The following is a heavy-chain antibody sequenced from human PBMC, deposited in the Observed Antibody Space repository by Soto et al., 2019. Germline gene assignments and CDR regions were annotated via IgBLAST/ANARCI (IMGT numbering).Heavy chain of an antibody. J-gene: IGHJ5*02. D-gene: IGHD3-16*01. CDR1: GFTFSSYS. V-gene: IGHV3-21*01. CDR2: ISSSSSYI. Sequence: EVQLVESGGGLVKPGGSLRLSCAASGFTFSSYSMNWVRQAPGKGLEWVSSISSSSSYIYYADSVKGRFTISRDNAKNSLYLQMNSLRAEDTAVYYCARDMMRENWFDPWGQGTLVTVSS. CDR3: ARDMMRENWFDP.